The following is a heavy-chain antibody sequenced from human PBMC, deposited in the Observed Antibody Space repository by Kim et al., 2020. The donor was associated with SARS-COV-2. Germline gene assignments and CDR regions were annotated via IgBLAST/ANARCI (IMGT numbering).Heavy chain of an antibody. J-gene: IGHJ4*02. CDR1: GDSISRSSNY. Sequence: SETLSLTCTVSGDSISRSSNYWGWIRQPPGKGLEWIGSINYSGNTYYNPSLKRRVTISVDTSKNQFSLKIRSVTAADTAVYYCARLVSENSAVEYWGQGTLVTVSS. CDR3: ARLVSENSAVEY. CDR2: INYSGNT. V-gene: IGHV4-39*01.